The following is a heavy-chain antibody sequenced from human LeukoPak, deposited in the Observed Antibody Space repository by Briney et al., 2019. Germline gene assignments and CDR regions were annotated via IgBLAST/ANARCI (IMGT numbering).Heavy chain of an antibody. J-gene: IGHJ4*02. CDR1: GFVFNNYW. CDR2: INTDGSEE. CDR3: AKVVVVAATGPFDY. V-gene: IGHV3-7*03. D-gene: IGHD2-15*01. Sequence: GGSLRLSCAASGFVFNNYWMSWVRQAPGKGLEWVANINTDGSEEYYVDSVKGRFTISRDNSKNTLYLQMNSLRAEDTAVYYCAKVVVVAATGPFDYWGQGTLVTVSS.